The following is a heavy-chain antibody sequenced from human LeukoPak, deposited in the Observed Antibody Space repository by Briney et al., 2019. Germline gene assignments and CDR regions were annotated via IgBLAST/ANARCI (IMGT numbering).Heavy chain of an antibody. Sequence: SETLSLTCTVSGGSISSYCWSWIRQPPGKGLEWIGYIYYSGSTNYNPSLKSRVTISVDTSKNQFSLKLSSVTAADTAVYYCARVPTTENWFDPWGQGTLVTVSS. CDR1: GGSISSYC. CDR2: IYYSGST. V-gene: IGHV4-59*01. D-gene: IGHD4-17*01. CDR3: ARVPTTENWFDP. J-gene: IGHJ5*02.